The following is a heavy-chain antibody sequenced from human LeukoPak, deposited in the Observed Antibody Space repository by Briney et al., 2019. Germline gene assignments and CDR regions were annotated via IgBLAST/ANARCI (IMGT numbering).Heavy chain of an antibody. Sequence: PGRSLRLSCAASGFTFSNYGMHWVRQAPGKGLEWVAVKYYADSVKGRFTISRDNSKNTLYLQMNSLRAEDTAAYYCARGSLGTIAVAGTLDYWGQGILVTVSS. J-gene: IGHJ4*02. D-gene: IGHD6-19*01. CDR2: K. V-gene: IGHV3-33*01. CDR3: ARGSLGTIAVAGTLDY. CDR1: GFTFSNYG.